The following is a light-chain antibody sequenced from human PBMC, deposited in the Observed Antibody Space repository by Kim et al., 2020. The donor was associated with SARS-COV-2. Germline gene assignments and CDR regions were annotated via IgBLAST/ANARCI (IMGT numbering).Light chain of an antibody. J-gene: IGLJ2*01. CDR1: NANIGNHY. Sequence: GQRRTVSCSGSNANIGNHYVSWYRQLLGTAPKPLIYANNTRHSGIPDRLSGSKSGTSATLGITGLQTGDEAEYYCGTWDNSLNGVVFGGGTQLTVL. V-gene: IGLV1-51*01. CDR3: GTWDNSLNGVV. CDR2: ANN.